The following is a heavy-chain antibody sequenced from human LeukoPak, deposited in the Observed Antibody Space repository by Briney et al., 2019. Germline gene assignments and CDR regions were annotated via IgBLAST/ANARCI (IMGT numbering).Heavy chain of an antibody. CDR2: IYYSGST. V-gene: IGHV4-59*08. J-gene: IGHJ4*02. CDR1: GGSISSYY. D-gene: IGHD3-10*01. Sequence: SETLSLTCTVSGGSISSYYWSWIRQPPGKGLEWIGNIYYSGSTNYNPSLKSRVTISVDTSKNQFSLKLSSVTAADTAVYYCARHVYYGSGRPKYYFDYWGQGTLVTVSS. CDR3: ARHVYYGSGRPKYYFDY.